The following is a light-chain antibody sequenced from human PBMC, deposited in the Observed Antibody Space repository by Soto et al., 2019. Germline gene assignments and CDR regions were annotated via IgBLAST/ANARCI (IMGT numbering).Light chain of an antibody. CDR3: QQANSFPWT. CDR1: QDISGW. Sequence: DIQMTQSPSSVSASVGDRVTITCRASQDISGWLAWFQQKPGKAPNLLLYAASILQSGVPSRFSGSGSGTDFTLTITYLQPEDFATYYCQQANSFPWTFGQGTKVEL. CDR2: AAS. V-gene: IGKV1D-12*01. J-gene: IGKJ1*01.